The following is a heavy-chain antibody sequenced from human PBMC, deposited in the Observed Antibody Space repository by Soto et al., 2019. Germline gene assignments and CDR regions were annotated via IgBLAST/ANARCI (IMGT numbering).Heavy chain of an antibody. D-gene: IGHD1-26*01. CDR3: ARVSYSGSYRNYYGMDV. CDR1: RVTFISDC. Sequence: SVKVSSKACRVTFISDCISWLRLETWEWLEWMGGIIPIFGTANYAQKFQGRVTITADESTSTAYMELSSLRSEDTAVSYCARVSYSGSYRNYYGMDVWGQGTTVTASS. J-gene: IGHJ6*02. V-gene: IGHV1-69*13. CDR2: IIPIFGTA.